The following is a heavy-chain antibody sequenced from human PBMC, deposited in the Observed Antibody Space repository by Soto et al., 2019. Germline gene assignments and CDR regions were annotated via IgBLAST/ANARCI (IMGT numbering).Heavy chain of an antibody. D-gene: IGHD6-13*01. CDR1: GNGLMGDY. CDR2: YISNSGDT. V-gene: IGHV1-2*02. Sequence: ASVKVSCKTSGNGLMGDYIHWLRQAPGQGFEWLGYISNSGDTKFSQNFQGRVSMTRDTSITTAYMELRGLQSGDTAVYYCAAGGSWYAFWGQGTLVTVSS. CDR3: AAGGSWYAF. J-gene: IGHJ4*02.